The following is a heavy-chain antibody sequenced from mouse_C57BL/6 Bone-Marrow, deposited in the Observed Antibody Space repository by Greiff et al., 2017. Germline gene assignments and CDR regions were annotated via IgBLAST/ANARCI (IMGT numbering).Heavy chain of an antibody. V-gene: IGHV1-81*01. CDR1: GYTFTSYG. J-gene: IGHJ4*01. CDR2: IYPRSGNT. CDR3: ARSRTVVAPYYAMDY. Sequence: QVQLQQSGAELARPGASVKLSCKASGYTFTSYGISWVKQRTGQGLEWIGEIYPRSGNTYYNDKFKGKATLTADKSSSTAYMELRSLTSEDSAVYFCARSRTVVAPYYAMDYWGQGTSVTVSS. D-gene: IGHD1-1*01.